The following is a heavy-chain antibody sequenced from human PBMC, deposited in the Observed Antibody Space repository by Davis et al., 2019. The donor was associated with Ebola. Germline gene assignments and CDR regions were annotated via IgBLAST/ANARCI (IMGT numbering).Heavy chain of an antibody. CDR2: IYTGDSDT. D-gene: IGHD1-20*01. Sequence: GESLKISCKDSGNSFTSHWIGWVRQMPGKGLEWMGIIYTGDSDTRYRPSFRGQVTISADKSFKTAFLQWSSLKASDTARYYCATLRRTITGMDDGFDIWGQGTMVTVSS. J-gene: IGHJ3*02. CDR1: GNSFTSHW. CDR3: ATLRRTITGMDDGFDI. V-gene: IGHV5-51*01.